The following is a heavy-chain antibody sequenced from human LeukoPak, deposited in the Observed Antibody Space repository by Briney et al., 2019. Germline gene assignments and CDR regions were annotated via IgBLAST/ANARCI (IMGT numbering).Heavy chain of an antibody. CDR3: AGARGWEFSS. CDR1: RFTFSTYW. CDR2: IQQDGSVQ. V-gene: IGHV3-7*01. D-gene: IGHD1-26*01. Sequence: GGSLRLSCAASRFTFSTYWMGWVRQAPGKGLEWVATIQQDGSVQHYLDSVKGRLTISRDNGKSSLYLQMNTLRAEDTAVYYCAGARGWEFSSWGQGTLVTVSS. J-gene: IGHJ5*02.